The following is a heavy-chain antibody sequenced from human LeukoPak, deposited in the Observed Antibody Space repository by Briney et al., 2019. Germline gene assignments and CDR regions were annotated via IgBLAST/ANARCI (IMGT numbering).Heavy chain of an antibody. V-gene: IGHV4-59*01. Sequence: PSETLSLTCTVSGGSISSYYWSWIRQPPGKGLEWIGYIYYSGSTNYNPSLKSRVTISVDTSKNQFSLKLSSVTAADTAVYYCARVGQWLEYYYYYYYMDVWGKGTTVTVSS. CDR3: ARVGQWLEYYYYYYYMDV. CDR1: GGSISSYY. CDR2: IYYSGST. J-gene: IGHJ6*03. D-gene: IGHD6-19*01.